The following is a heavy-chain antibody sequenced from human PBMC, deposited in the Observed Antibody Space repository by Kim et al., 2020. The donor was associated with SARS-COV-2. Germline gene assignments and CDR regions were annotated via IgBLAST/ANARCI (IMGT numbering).Heavy chain of an antibody. CDR3: AKDIRLHNSIVGATYDY. D-gene: IGHD1-26*01. V-gene: IGHV3-9*01. J-gene: IGHJ4*02. Sequence: SVKGRFTISRDNAKNSLYLQMNSLRSEDTALYYCAKDIRLHNSIVGATYDYWGQGTLVTVSS.